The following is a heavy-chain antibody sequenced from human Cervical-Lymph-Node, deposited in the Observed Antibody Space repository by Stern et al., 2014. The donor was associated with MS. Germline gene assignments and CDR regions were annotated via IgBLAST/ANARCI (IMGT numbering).Heavy chain of an antibody. Sequence: EVHLVESGGGLVQPGGSLRLSCAASGFTFRSYDMHWVRQDTGKGLEWVSGITIGADTKYPGSVKDRFTISRENAKNSLYLQMHNVRVGDTAVYYCVRGSGKAERGAHLDGLDVWGQGTTVTVSS. CDR3: VRGSGKAERGAHLDGLDV. CDR1: GFTFRSYD. D-gene: IGHD6-13*01. J-gene: IGHJ6*02. CDR2: ITIGADT. V-gene: IGHV3-13*01.